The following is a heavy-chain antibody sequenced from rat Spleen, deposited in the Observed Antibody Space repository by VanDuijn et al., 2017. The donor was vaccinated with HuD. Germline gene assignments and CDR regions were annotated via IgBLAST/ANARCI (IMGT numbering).Heavy chain of an antibody. Sequence: EVQLVETGGGLVQPGESLKLSCVASGFTFSSYWMYWIRQAPKKGLEWVATISYDGSSTYYRDSVKGRFTISRDNAKSTLYLQMDSLRSEDTATYYCARRYDFDYWGQGVMVTVSS. CDR2: ISYDGSST. CDR1: GFTFSSYW. J-gene: IGHJ2*01. CDR3: ARRYDFDY. V-gene: IGHV5-7*01. D-gene: IGHD2-1*01.